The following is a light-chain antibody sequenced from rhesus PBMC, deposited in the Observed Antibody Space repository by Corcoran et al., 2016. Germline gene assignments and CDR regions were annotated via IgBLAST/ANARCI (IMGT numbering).Light chain of an antibody. CDR1: SLKTYY. V-gene: IGLV3S11*01. J-gene: IGLJ1*01. CDR2: GNT. Sequence: SSGLTQEPALSVALGHTVRMTCQGDSLKTYYVSWYQQKPGQVPVLVIYGNTNRPSGIPGRFSGSWSGNTGSLTITGAQVEDEADYYCGSWDNSGNHYIFGAGTRLTVL. CDR3: GSWDNSGNHYI.